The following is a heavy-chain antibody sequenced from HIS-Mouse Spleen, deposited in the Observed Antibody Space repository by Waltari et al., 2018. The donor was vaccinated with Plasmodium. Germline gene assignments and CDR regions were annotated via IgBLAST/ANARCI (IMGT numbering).Heavy chain of an antibody. CDR2: INHSGST. Sequence: QVQLQQWGAGLLKPSETLSLTCAVYGGSFGGSYWSWIRQPPGKGLEWIGEINHSGSTNYNPSLKSRVTISVDTSKNQFSLKLSSVTAADTAVYYCALSTFNFDYWGQGTLVTVSS. CDR3: ALSTFNFDY. J-gene: IGHJ4*02. V-gene: IGHV4-34*01. CDR1: GGSFGGSY.